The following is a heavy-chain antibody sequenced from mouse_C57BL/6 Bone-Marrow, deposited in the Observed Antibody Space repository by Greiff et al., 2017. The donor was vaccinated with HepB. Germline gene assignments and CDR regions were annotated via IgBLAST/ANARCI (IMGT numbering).Heavy chain of an antibody. CDR3: ARWFGGDY. CDR1: GYTFTSYT. CDR2: INPSSGYT. Sequence: SGAELARPGASVKMSCKASGYTFTSYTMHWVKQRPGQGLEWIGYINPSSGYTKYNQKFKDKATLTADKSSSTAYLQLSSLTSEDSAVYYCARWFGGDYWGQGTTLTVSS. V-gene: IGHV1-4*01. D-gene: IGHD1-1*02. J-gene: IGHJ2*01.